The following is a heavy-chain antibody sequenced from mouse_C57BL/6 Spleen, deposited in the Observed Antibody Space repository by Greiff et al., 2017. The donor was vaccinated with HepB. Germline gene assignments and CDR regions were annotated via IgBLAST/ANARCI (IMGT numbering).Heavy chain of an antibody. CDR1: GFTFSDYG. V-gene: IGHV5-17*01. J-gene: IGHJ4*01. Sequence: EVQLVESGGGLVKPGGSLKLSCAASGFTFSDYGMHWVRQAPEKGLEWVAYISSGSSTIYYADTVKGRFTISRDNAKNTLFLQMTSLRSEDTAMYYCSRGVYYRPYYYAIDCWGQGTTVTVYS. CDR3: SRGVYYRPYYYAIDC. CDR2: ISSGSSTI. D-gene: IGHD2-14*01.